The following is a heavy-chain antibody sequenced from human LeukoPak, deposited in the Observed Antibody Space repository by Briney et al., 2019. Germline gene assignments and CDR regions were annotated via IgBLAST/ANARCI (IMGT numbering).Heavy chain of an antibody. CDR2: ISSSSSTI. CDR1: GFTFSSYS. V-gene: IGHV3-48*01. J-gene: IGHJ4*02. D-gene: IGHD6-13*01. CDR3: ARGLGPYSSSWYFDY. Sequence: GGSLRLSCAASGFTFSSYSMNWVRQAPGKGLEWVSYISSSSSTIYYADSVKGRFTISRDNAKNSLYLQMNSLRAEDTAVYYCARGLGPYSSSWYFDYWGQGTLVTVSS.